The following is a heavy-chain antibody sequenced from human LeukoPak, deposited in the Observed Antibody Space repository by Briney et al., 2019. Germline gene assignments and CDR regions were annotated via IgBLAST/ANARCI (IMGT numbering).Heavy chain of an antibody. Sequence: GGSLRLSCAASGFTFSSYSMMWVRQAPGKGLEWVSYISSSSTTIHYADSVKGRFTISRDNSKNTLYLQMNSLRAEDTAVYYCAKGLERGRWLQLSFDYWGQGTLVTVSS. CDR3: AKGLERGRWLQLSFDY. CDR2: ISSSSTTI. CDR1: GFTFSSYS. J-gene: IGHJ4*02. V-gene: IGHV3-48*01. D-gene: IGHD5-24*01.